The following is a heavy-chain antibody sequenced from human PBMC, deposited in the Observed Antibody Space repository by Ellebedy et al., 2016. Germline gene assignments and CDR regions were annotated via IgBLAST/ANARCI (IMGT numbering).Heavy chain of an antibody. CDR3: ARGLSGRPWPDAFDI. D-gene: IGHD3-10*01. J-gene: IGHJ3*02. Sequence: GESLKISXAASGFTFSSYSMNWVRQAPGKGLEWVSYISSSSSTIYYADSVKGRFTISRDNAKNSLYLQMNSLRDEDTAVYYCARGLSGRPWPDAFDIWGQGTMVTVSS. CDR2: ISSSSSTI. V-gene: IGHV3-48*02. CDR1: GFTFSSYS.